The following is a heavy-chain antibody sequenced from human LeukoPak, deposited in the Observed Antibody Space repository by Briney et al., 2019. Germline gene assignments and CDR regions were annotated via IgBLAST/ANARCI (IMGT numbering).Heavy chain of an antibody. CDR3: ARSVNIAAMYYFDY. Sequence: ASVKVSCKASGGPFNSYVFNRVRQAPGQGLEWMGRIIPVLGIANYARSFQGRVTITADKSTSTAYMELSSLRSEDTAVYYCARSVNIAAMYYFDYWGQGTLVIVSS. CDR1: GGPFNSYV. CDR2: IIPVLGIA. D-gene: IGHD6-13*01. V-gene: IGHV1-69*04. J-gene: IGHJ4*02.